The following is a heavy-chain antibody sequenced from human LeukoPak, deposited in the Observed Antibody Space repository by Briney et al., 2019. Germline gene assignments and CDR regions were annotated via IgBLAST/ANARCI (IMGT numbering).Heavy chain of an antibody. CDR3: ARALRCSGGSCYPIDY. CDR1: GYTFTSYA. J-gene: IGHJ4*02. V-gene: IGHV1-3*01. Sequence: ASVKVSCKASGYTFTSYAMHWVRQAPGQRLEWMGWINAGNGNTKYSQKFQSRVTITRDTSASTAYMELSSLRSEDTAVYYCARALRCSGGSCYPIDYWGQGTLVTVSS. D-gene: IGHD2-15*01. CDR2: INAGNGNT.